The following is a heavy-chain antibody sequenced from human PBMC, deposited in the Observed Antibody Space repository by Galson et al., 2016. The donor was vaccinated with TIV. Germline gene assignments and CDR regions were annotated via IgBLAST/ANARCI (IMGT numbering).Heavy chain of an antibody. CDR3: AKMDSSGFDYVRRFDF. CDR1: GFTFSIFA. D-gene: IGHD3-22*01. Sequence: SLRLSCAASGFTFSIFAMTWVRQAPGMGLEWVSAISGGGRTNYADSVKGRFTISRDNPKNTLYLQMRSLRAEDTAVYFCAKMDSSGFDYVRRFDFWGQGTLATVSS. V-gene: IGHV3-23*01. J-gene: IGHJ4*02. CDR2: ISGGGRT.